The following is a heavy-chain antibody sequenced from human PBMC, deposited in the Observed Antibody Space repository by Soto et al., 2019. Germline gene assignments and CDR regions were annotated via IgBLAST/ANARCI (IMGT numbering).Heavy chain of an antibody. CDR1: GGSISSGDYY. CDR2: IYYSGST. J-gene: IGHJ4*02. Sequence: QVQLQESGPGLVKPSQTLSLTCTVSGGSISSGDYYWSWIRQPPGNGLEWIGYIYYSGSTYYNPSLKRRVTISVDTSKNQFSLKLSSVTAADTAVYYCARVRNYDAEKYFDYWGQGTLVTVSS. V-gene: IGHV4-30-4*01. CDR3: ARVRNYDAEKYFDY. D-gene: IGHD3-22*01.